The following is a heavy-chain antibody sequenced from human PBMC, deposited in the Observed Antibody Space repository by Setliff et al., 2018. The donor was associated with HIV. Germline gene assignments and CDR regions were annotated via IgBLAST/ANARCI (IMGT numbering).Heavy chain of an antibody. CDR1: GGSISSYY. CDR2: IYYSGST. D-gene: IGHD6-13*01. J-gene: IGHJ5*02. V-gene: IGHV4-59*01. Sequence: NPSETLSLTCTVSGGSISSYYWSWIRQPPGKGLEWIGYIYYSGSTNYNPSLKSRVTISVDTSKNQFSLKLSSVTAADTAVYYCARDGSSWYNWFDPWGQGTLVTVS. CDR3: ARDGSSWYNWFDP.